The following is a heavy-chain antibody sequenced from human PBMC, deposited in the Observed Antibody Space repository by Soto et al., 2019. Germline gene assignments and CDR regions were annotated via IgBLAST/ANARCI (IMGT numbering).Heavy chain of an antibody. Sequence: QVQLVESGGGVVQPGRSLRLSCAASGFTFSSYGMHWVRQAPGKGLEWVAVISYDGSNKYYADSVKGRFTISRDNSKNTLYLQMNSLRAEDTAVYYCAKDPGANWGDAFDIWGQGTMVTVSS. V-gene: IGHV3-30*18. J-gene: IGHJ3*02. CDR3: AKDPGANWGDAFDI. CDR1: GFTFSSYG. D-gene: IGHD7-27*01. CDR2: ISYDGSNK.